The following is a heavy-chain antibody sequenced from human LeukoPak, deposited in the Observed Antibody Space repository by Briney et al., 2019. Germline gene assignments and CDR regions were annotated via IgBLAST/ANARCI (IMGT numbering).Heavy chain of an antibody. V-gene: IGHV3-74*01. CDR3: ARDGFTGPRTAYLDH. J-gene: IGHJ4*01. D-gene: IGHD2-8*02. CDR1: GFTFSEYP. CDR2: LAADGSGT. Sequence: GGSLTLSCAASGFTFSEYPMHWVRQPPGMGLVWVSRLAADGSGTNYADSVRGRFTISRDNAKNTVYLQMSSLRAEDTALYYCARDGFTGPRTAYLDHWGQGTLVTVSS.